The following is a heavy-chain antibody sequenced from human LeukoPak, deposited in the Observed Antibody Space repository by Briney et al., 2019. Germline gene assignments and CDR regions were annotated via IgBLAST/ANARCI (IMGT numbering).Heavy chain of an antibody. J-gene: IGHJ4*02. CDR2: INHSGST. CDR3: ARGRTWSGYFDYFDY. D-gene: IGHD3-3*01. V-gene: IGHV4-34*01. Sequence: SGTLSLTCAVYGGSFSGYYWSWIRQPPGKELEWIGEINHSGSTNYNPSLKSRVTISVDTSKNQFSLKLSSVTAADTAVYYCARGRTWSGYFDYFDYWGQGTLVTVSS. CDR1: GGSFSGYY.